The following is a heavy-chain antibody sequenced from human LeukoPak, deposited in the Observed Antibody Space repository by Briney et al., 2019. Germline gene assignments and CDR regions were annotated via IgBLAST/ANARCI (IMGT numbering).Heavy chain of an antibody. J-gene: IGHJ6*02. CDR3: ASSECGGDCYYYYYYGMDV. Sequence: SVKVSCTASGGTFSSYAISWVRQAPGQGLEWMGGIIPIFGTANYAQKFQGRVTITADESTSTAYMELSSLRSEDTAVYYCASSECGGDCYYYYYYGMDVWGQGTTVTVSS. CDR2: IIPIFGTA. D-gene: IGHD2-21*02. CDR1: GGTFSSYA. V-gene: IGHV1-69*13.